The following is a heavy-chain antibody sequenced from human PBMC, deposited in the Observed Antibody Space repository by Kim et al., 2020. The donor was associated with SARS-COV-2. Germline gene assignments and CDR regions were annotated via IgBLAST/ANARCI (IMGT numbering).Heavy chain of an antibody. CDR3: AKDSGNDYGDKWDY. V-gene: IGHV3-23*01. CDR2: ISGSGGST. J-gene: IGHJ4*02. CDR1: GFTFSRYA. D-gene: IGHD4-17*01. Sequence: GGSLRLSCAASGFTFSRYAMSWVRQAPGKGLEWVSVISGSGGSTYYAGSVKGRFTISRDNSKNTMYLQMNSLRAEDTAVYYCAKDSGNDYGDKWDYLGQGTLCTVSS.